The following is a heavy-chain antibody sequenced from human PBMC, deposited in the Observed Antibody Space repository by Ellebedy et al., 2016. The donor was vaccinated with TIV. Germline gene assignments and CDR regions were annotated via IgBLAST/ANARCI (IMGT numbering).Heavy chain of an antibody. CDR3: SRVGRSPHHWSFDY. CDR2: IGSRTNII. V-gene: IGHV3-48*04. CDR1: GFTFRTYNTYR. D-gene: IGHD1-26*01. J-gene: IGHJ4*02. Sequence: GESLKISCAASGFTFRTYNTYRMNWVRQAPGKGLEWVSYIGSRTNIIYYEDSVKGRFTISRDDAEPTTFLQMNSLRAEDTALYFCSRVGRSPHHWSFDYWGQGTLVTVSS.